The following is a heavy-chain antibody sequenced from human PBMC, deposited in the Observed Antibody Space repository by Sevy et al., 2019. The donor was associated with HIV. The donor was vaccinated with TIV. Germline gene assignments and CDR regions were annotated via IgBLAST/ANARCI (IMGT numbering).Heavy chain of an antibody. D-gene: IGHD5-18*01. CDR3: ARGPVDKPMAPAGDYGWFDP. CDR1: GFTFSSYA. CDR2: ISYDGSNK. J-gene: IGHJ5*02. Sequence: GGSLRLSCAASGFTFSSYAMHWVRQAPGKGLEWVAVISYDGSNKYYADSVKGRFTISRDNSKKTLYLQMNGLRAEDTVVYYCARGPVDKPMAPAGDYGWFDPWGQGTLVTVSS. V-gene: IGHV3-30-3*01.